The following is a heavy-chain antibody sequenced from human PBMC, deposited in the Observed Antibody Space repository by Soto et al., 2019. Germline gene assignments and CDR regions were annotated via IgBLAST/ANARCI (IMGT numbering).Heavy chain of an antibody. D-gene: IGHD6-19*01. V-gene: IGHV1-46*01. CDR1: GYTFTDYY. J-gene: IGHJ5*02. CDR2: ISPSGGST. Sequence: QVQLVQSGAEVKKPGASVKVSCKASGYTFTDYYMHWVRQAPGQGLEWMGIISPSGGSTYAQKFQGRVTVTRDTSTSRVYMELSSLRSEDTAVYYCARDGSSDWLTWFDPWGQGTRVTVSS. CDR3: ARDGSSDWLTWFDP.